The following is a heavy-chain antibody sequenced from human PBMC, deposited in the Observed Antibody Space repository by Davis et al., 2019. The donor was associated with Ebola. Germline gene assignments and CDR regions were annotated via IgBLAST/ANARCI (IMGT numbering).Heavy chain of an antibody. J-gene: IGHJ4*02. CDR1: GFTFSDYY. Sequence: GESLKISCAASGFTFSDYYMSWIRQAPGKGLEWVSYISSSGSTIYYADSVKGRFTISRDNAKNSLYLQMNSLRAEDTAVYYCARGQGSYDFWSGYYTAYFDYWGQGTLVTVSS. CDR3: ARGQGSYDFWSGYYTAYFDY. V-gene: IGHV3-11*01. D-gene: IGHD3-3*01. CDR2: ISSSGSTI.